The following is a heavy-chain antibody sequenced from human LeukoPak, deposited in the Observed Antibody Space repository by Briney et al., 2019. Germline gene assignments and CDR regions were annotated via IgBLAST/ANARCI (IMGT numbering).Heavy chain of an antibody. CDR1: GFTFDDYA. CDR2: ISWDGGGT. J-gene: IGHJ4*02. V-gene: IGHV3-43D*03. Sequence: GGSLRLSCAASGFTFDDYAMHWVRQAPGKGLEWVSLISWDGGGTYYADSVKGRFSISRDNSKNSLYLQMNSLRAEDTALYYCAKDMAAYYYASGNIDYWGQGTLVTVSS. CDR3: AKDMAAYYYASGNIDY. D-gene: IGHD3-10*01.